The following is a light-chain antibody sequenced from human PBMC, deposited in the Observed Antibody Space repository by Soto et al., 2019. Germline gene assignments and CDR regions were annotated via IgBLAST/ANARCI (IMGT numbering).Light chain of an antibody. CDR3: QQYGNSPNT. CDR2: GAS. V-gene: IGKV3-20*01. Sequence: EIVLTQSPDTLSLSPGEWATLSCRACQYVSGGYLAWYQQKPGQAPRLLIYGASSRATGIPDRVSGSGSGTDFTLTINRLEPEDFAVYYCQQYGNSPNTFGQGTRLEIK. J-gene: IGKJ5*01. CDR1: QYVSGGY.